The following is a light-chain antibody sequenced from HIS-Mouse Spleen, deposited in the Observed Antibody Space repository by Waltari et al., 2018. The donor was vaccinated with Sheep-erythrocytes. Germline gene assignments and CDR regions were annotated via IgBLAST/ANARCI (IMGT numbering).Light chain of an antibody. CDR2: DVS. J-gene: IGLJ1*01. V-gene: IGLV2-11*01. Sequence: SALTQPHSLSGSTIPSVTLPRTRTSSDAGGYNYAAWYQQHPVKAPKLMIYDVSKRPSGVPDRFSGSKSGNTASLTISGLQAEDEADYYCCSYAGSYNHVFATGTKVTVL. CDR1: SSDAGGYNY. CDR3: CSYAGSYNHV.